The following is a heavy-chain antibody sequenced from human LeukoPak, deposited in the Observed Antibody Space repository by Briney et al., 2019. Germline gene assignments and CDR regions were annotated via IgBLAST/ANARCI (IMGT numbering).Heavy chain of an antibody. Sequence: TGGSLRLSCAASGFTFDDYAMHWVRQAPGKGLEWVSGISWNSGSIGYADSVKGRFTISRDNAKNSLYLQMNSLRAEDTAVYYCAKGNYDFWSGYPGLSYFDYWGQGTLVTVSS. CDR2: ISWNSGSI. V-gene: IGHV3-9*01. CDR1: GFTFDDYA. J-gene: IGHJ4*02. CDR3: AKGNYDFWSGYPGLSYFDY. D-gene: IGHD3-3*01.